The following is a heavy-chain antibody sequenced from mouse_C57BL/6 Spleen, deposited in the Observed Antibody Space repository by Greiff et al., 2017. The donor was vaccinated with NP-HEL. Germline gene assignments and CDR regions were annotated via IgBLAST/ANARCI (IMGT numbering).Heavy chain of an antibody. D-gene: IGHD1-1*01. CDR1: GFTFSDYG. J-gene: IGHJ4*01. V-gene: IGHV5-17*01. Sequence: EVQLVESGGGLVKPGGSLKLSCAASGFTFSDYGMHWVRQAPEKGLEWVAYISSGSSTIYYADTVKGRVTISRDNAKNTLFLQMTSLRSEDTAMYYCARPGYYYGSSLYYAMDYWGQGTSVTVSS. CDR2: ISSGSSTI. CDR3: ARPGYYYGSSLYYAMDY.